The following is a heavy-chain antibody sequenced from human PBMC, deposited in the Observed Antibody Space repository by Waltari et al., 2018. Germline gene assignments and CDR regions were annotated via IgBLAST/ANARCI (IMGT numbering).Heavy chain of an antibody. CDR3: ARDDTFDL. Sequence: QVQLQESGPGLVKPSETLSLTCTVSGGPMGNNYWSWIRQPPGKGLAWIGYMFYGGNSGYNPSLKNRVTMSIDASNNHFVLNLTSVTAADTAIYYCARDDTFDLWGQGTMVTVSS. V-gene: IGHV4-59*01. J-gene: IGHJ3*01. CDR2: MFYGGNS. CDR1: GGPMGNNY.